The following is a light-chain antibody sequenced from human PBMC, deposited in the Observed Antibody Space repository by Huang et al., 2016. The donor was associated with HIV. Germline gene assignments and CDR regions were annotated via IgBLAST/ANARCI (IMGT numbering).Light chain of an antibody. CDR1: QSFSSS. Sequence: DIQMTQSPSSLSASVGDRVSISCRSSQSFSSSLNWYQQRPGKAPQLLIYAASSLQSGVPSRFSGSGSGTDFSLTINSLQPEDFATYYCQQSDSTPYTFGQGTKLEIK. V-gene: IGKV1-39*01. CDR2: AAS. J-gene: IGKJ2*01. CDR3: QQSDSTPYT.